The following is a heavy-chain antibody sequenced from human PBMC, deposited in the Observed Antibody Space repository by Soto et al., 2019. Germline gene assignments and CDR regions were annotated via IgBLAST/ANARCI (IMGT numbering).Heavy chain of an antibody. CDR2: IFSSGST. CDR3: ARDQGVVVTADNWFDP. J-gene: IGHJ5*02. D-gene: IGHD2-21*02. Sequence: SETLSLTCTVSGGSITDYSWVWIRQPAGKGLEWIGRIFSSGSTNYNPSLEGRITMSLDTSKNQFSLKLNSATATDTAVYFCARDQGVVVTADNWFDPWGQGILVTVSS. V-gene: IGHV4-4*07. CDR1: GGSITDYS.